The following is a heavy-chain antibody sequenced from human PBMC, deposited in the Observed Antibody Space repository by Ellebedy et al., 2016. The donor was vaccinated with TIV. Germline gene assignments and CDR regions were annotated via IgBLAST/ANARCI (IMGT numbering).Heavy chain of an antibody. CDR2: ISAYNGNT. J-gene: IGHJ5*02. D-gene: IGHD2-15*01. Sequence: ASVKVSCKASGYTFTSYGISWVRQAPGQGLEWMGWISAYNGNTNYAQKFQGRVTMTRDTSTSTVYMELSSLRSEDTAVYYCARGPYCSGGSCYEGHWFDPWGQGTLVTVSS. CDR3: ARGPYCSGGSCYEGHWFDP. CDR1: GYTFTSYG. V-gene: IGHV1-18*04.